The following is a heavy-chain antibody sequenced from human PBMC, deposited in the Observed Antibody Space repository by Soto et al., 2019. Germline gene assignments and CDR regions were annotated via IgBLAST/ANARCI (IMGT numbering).Heavy chain of an antibody. V-gene: IGHV3-53*01. D-gene: IGHD7-27*01. CDR2: IYSGGST. CDR1: RFTVSSNY. J-gene: IGHJ4*01. Sequence: GECMEISNSASRFTVSSNYMSGVRQAPGKGLEWVSVIYSGGSTYYADSVKGRFTISRDNSKNTLYLQMNSLRAEDTAVYYCARDNRGSFDYWGHGTLVTVST. CDR3: ARDNRGSFDY.